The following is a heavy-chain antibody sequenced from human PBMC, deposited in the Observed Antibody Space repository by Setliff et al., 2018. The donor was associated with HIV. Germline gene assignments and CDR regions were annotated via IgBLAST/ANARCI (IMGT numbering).Heavy chain of an antibody. Sequence: GGSLRLSCAASGFSFSIYEMNWVRQAPGKGLEWVSSISSSSSYIYYADSVKGRFTISRDNSKNTLFLQMNTLRDEDTAVYYCAKQHCAGGSCYDAYWGRGTLVTVSS. CDR2: ISSSSSYI. CDR1: GFSFSIYE. V-gene: IGHV3-21*04. J-gene: IGHJ4*02. D-gene: IGHD2-15*01. CDR3: AKQHCAGGSCYDAY.